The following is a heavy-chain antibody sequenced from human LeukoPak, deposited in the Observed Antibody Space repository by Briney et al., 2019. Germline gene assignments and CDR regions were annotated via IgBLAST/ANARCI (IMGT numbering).Heavy chain of an antibody. Sequence: ASVKVSCKASGGTFSSYAISWVRQAPGQGLEWMGGIIPIFGTANYAQKFQGRVTITADESTSTAYMELSSLRSEDTAMYYCATPAAGDYYFDYWGQGTLVTVSS. CDR3: ATPAAGDYYFDY. CDR1: GGTFSSYA. D-gene: IGHD6-13*01. CDR2: IIPIFGTA. J-gene: IGHJ4*02. V-gene: IGHV1-69*13.